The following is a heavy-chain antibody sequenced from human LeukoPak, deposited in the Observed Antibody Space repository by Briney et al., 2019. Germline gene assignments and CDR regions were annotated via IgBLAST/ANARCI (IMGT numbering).Heavy chain of an antibody. CDR1: GLTFSSYW. V-gene: IGHV3-74*01. D-gene: IGHD3-10*01. CDR2: IKSDGSGI. CDR3: TSGSYYNDY. Sequence: GGSLRLSCTASGLTFSSYWTHWIRQAPGKGLVWVSHIKSDGSGINYADSAKGRFTISRDNAKNTLYLQMNSLRAEDTAVYYCTSGSYYNDYWGQGTLVTVSS. J-gene: IGHJ4*02.